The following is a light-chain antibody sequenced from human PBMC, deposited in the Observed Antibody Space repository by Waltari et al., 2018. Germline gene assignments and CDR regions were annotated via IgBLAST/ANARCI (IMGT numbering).Light chain of an antibody. V-gene: IGLV2-14*02. CDR2: DVI. J-gene: IGLJ1*01. CDR1: NSDVGRFNL. Sequence: QSALTQPASVSGSPGQSITIPCPGSNSDVGRFNLVPVYQQPPGNAPKLIIYDVIHRPAGVSNRFSGSKSANTASLTISGLQAEDEADYYCSSYTSTRVFYVFGTGTTVIVL. CDR3: SSYTSTRVFYV.